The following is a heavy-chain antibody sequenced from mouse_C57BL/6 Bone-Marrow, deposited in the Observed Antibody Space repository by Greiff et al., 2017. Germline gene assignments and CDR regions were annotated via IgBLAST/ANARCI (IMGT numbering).Heavy chain of an antibody. CDR1: GYTFTSYW. CDR2: IDPSDSYT. CDR3: AREVATPGAFAY. V-gene: IGHV1-50*01. D-gene: IGHD1-1*01. Sequence: QVQLQQPGAELVKPGASVKLSCKASGYTFTSYWMQWVKQRPVQGLEWIGEIDPSDSYTNYNQKFKGKATLTVDTSSSTAYMQLSSLTSEDSAVYYCAREVATPGAFAYWGQGTLVTVSA. J-gene: IGHJ3*01.